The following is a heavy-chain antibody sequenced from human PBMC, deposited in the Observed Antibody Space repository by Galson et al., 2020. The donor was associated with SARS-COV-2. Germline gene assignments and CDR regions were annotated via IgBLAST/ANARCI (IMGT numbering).Heavy chain of an antibody. J-gene: IGHJ4*02. CDR3: TTEALGSYGDHAFDY. CDR2: INSDGSST. Sequence: GESLKISCAASGFTFSSYWMHWVRQAPGKGLVWVSRINSDGSSTSYADSVKGRFTISRDNAKNTLYLQMNSLKTEDTAVYYCTTEALGSYGDHAFDYWGQGTLVSVSS. V-gene: IGHV3-74*01. CDR1: GFTFSSYW. D-gene: IGHD4-17*01.